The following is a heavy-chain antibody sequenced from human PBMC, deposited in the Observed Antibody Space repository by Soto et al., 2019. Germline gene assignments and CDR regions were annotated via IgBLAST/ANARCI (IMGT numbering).Heavy chain of an antibody. CDR1: GGSISSSNW. J-gene: IGHJ5*02. Sequence: QVQLQESGPGLVKPSGTLSLTCAVSGGSISSSNWWSWVRQPPGKGLEWIGEIYHSGSTNYNPSLESRVTIAVDTSKNPFSRKLSSVTAPDTAVYYCASSPRRAQVLRFLEWFGFDPWGQGTLVTVSS. D-gene: IGHD3-3*01. CDR2: IYHSGST. CDR3: ASSPRRAQVLRFLEWFGFDP. V-gene: IGHV4-4*02.